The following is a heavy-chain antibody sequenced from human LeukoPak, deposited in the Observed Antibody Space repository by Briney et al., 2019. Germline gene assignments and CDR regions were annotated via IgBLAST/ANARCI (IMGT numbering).Heavy chain of an antibody. J-gene: IGHJ4*02. V-gene: IGHV4-59*01. CDR1: GVSISSYY. CDR3: AMNNWGLDY. CDR2: IYYSGST. Sequence: SETLSLTCTVSGVSISSYYWSWIRQPPGKGLELIGYIYYSGSTNYNPSLKSRVTISVDTSKNHLSLKLSSVTAADTAVYYCAMNNWGLDYWGQGTLVTVSS. D-gene: IGHD7-27*01.